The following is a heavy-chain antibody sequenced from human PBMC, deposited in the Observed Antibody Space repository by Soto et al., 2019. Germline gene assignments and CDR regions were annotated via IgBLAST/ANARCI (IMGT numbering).Heavy chain of an antibody. CDR1: GYTFTRYY. CDR2: INAGNGNT. D-gene: IGHD2-15*01. Sequence: ASVKVSCKASGYTFTRYYMNWVRQAPGQRLEWMGWINAGNGNTKYSQKFQVRVTITKDTSATTAYMELSSLRSEDTAVYYCARDLGGWPDYWGQGTLVTVSS. V-gene: IGHV1-3*01. J-gene: IGHJ4*02. CDR3: ARDLGGWPDY.